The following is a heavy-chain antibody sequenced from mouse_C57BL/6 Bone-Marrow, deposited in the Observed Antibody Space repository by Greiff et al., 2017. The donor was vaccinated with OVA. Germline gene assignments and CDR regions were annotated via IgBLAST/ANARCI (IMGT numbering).Heavy chain of an antibody. J-gene: IGHJ4*01. CDR1: GFTFSDYG. CDR3: ARRRGIDYGMDY. Sequence: EVKVEESGGGLVQPGGSLKLSCAASGFTFSDYGMAWVRQAPRKGPEWVAFISNLAYSIYSADTVTGRFTISRENAKNTLYLEMSSLRSEDTAMYYCARRRGIDYGMDYWGQGTSVTVSA. CDR2: ISNLAYSI. V-gene: IGHV5-15*04.